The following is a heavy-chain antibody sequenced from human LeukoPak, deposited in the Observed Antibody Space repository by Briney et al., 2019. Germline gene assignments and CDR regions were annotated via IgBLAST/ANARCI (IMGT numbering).Heavy chain of an antibody. CDR1: GFTFSNAW. J-gene: IGHJ4*02. V-gene: IGHV3-15*01. Sequence: GGSLILSCAASGFTFSNAWMSWVRQSPGKGLEWVGRIRSKIDGGTTDYAAPVKGRFTISRDDSKNTLYLQMNSLKTEDTAVYYCTTAAVHWGQGTLVTVSS. CDR2: IRSKIDGGTT. CDR3: TTAAVH.